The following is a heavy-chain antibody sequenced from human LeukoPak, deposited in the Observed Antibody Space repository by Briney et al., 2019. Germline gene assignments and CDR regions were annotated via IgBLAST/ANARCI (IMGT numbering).Heavy chain of an antibody. CDR2: INPNSGGT. Sequence: GASVKVSCKASGYTFTGYYMHWVRQAPGQGLEWMGWINPNSGGTNYAQKFQGRVTMTTDTSTSTAYMELRSLRSDDTAVYYCAWIVVVTAMEYYFDYWGQGTLVTVSS. D-gene: IGHD2-21*02. V-gene: IGHV1-2*02. J-gene: IGHJ4*02. CDR1: GYTFTGYY. CDR3: AWIVVVTAMEYYFDY.